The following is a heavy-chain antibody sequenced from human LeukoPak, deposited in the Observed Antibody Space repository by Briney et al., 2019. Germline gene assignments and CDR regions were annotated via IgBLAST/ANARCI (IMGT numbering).Heavy chain of an antibody. D-gene: IGHD3-22*01. Sequence: SETLSLTCTVSGGSISSSSYYWGWIRQPPGKGLEWIGSIYYSGSTYYNPSLKSRVTISVDTSKHQFSLKLSSVTAADTAVYYCARASTFYYDSSGYIAYWGQGTLVTVSS. V-gene: IGHV4-39*07. CDR1: GGSISSSSYY. J-gene: IGHJ4*02. CDR3: ARASTFYYDSSGYIAY. CDR2: IYYSGST.